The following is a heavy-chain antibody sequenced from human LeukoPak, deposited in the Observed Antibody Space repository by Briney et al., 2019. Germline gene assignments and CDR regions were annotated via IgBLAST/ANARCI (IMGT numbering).Heavy chain of an antibody. CDR3: ARGLAVAGSSWFDP. J-gene: IGHJ5*02. Sequence: GGSLRLSCAASGFTFSSYWMHWVRQVPGKGLVWVSRINSDGSSRSYVDSVMGRFTISRDYARNTLYLQLASLRAEDTAVYYCARGLAVAGSSWFDPWGQGTLVTVSS. D-gene: IGHD6-19*01. CDR1: GFTFSSYW. V-gene: IGHV3-74*01. CDR2: INSDGSSR.